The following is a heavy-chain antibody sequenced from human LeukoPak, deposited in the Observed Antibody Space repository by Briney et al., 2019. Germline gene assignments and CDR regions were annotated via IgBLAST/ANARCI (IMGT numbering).Heavy chain of an antibody. CDR2: INPNSGVT. CDR1: GYTFTGYY. CDR3: ARDGITDIVVVPAGDDAFDI. D-gene: IGHD2-2*01. Sequence: ASVKVSCKASGYTFTGYYMHWVRQAPGQGLEGMGGINPNSGVTNYAQKFQGRVTMTRDTSISTAYMELSRLRSDDTAVYYCARDGITDIVVVPAGDDAFDIWGQGTMVTVSS. J-gene: IGHJ3*02. V-gene: IGHV1-2*02.